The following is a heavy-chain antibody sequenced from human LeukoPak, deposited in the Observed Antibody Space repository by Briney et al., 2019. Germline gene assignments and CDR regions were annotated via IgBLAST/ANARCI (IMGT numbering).Heavy chain of an antibody. Sequence: PGGSLRLSCAASGFTFSSYAMHWVRQAPGKGLEWVAVISYDGSNKYYADSVKGRFTISRDNSKNTLYLQMNSLRAEDTAVYYCAKSFEAARRPEGINFDYWGQGTLVTVSS. J-gene: IGHJ4*02. D-gene: IGHD6-6*01. V-gene: IGHV3-30-3*02. CDR3: AKSFEAARRPEGINFDY. CDR2: ISYDGSNK. CDR1: GFTFSSYA.